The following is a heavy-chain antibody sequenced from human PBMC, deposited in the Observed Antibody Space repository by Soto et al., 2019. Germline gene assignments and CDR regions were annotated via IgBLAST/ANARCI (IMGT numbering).Heavy chain of an antibody. D-gene: IGHD3-9*01. CDR1: GFTFSSYG. J-gene: IGHJ4*02. V-gene: IGHV3-48*01. Sequence: GGSLSLSCAASGFTFSSYGMNWVRQAPGKGLEWVSYISSSSSTIYYADSVKGRFTISRDNSKNTLYLQMNSLRAEDTALYYCAKGSHYDILTAYHAFDYWGPGTLVTVSS. CDR2: ISSSSSTI. CDR3: AKGSHYDILTAYHAFDY.